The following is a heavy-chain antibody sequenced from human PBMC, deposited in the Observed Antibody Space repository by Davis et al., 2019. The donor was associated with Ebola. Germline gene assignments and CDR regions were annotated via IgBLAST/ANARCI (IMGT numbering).Heavy chain of an antibody. CDR1: GYTFTSYG. J-gene: IGHJ4*02. V-gene: IGHV1-69*13. D-gene: IGHD3-10*01. CDR3: ARALLWFRELSYYFDY. CDR2: IIPIFGTA. Sequence: SVKVSCKASGYTFTSYGISWVRQAPGQGLEWMGGIIPIFGTANYAQKFQGRVTITADESTSTAYMELSSLRSEDTAVYYCARALLWFRELSYYFDYWGQGTLVTVSS.